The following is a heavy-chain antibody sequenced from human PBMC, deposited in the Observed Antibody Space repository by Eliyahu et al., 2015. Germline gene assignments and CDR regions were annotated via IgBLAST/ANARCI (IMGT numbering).Heavy chain of an antibody. CDR2: MYSSGDT. CDR1: GYSTSSSNW. J-gene: IGHJ4*02. CDR3: ARTGPGGNYYFDY. Sequence: QVQLQESGPGLVKPSDTLSXTCAVSGYSTSSSNWGGWIRXPPGKGLGWIGYMYSSGDTYNNPSLKSRVTMSVDTSKNQFSLRLTSVTAVDTAMYYCARTGPGGNYYFDYWGQGTLVTVSS. V-gene: IGHV4-28*01. D-gene: IGHD4-23*01.